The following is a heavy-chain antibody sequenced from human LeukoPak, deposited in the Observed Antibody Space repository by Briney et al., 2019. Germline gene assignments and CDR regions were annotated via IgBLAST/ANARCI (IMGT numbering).Heavy chain of an antibody. V-gene: IGHV3-9*01. D-gene: IGHD3-3*01. CDR2: ISWSSGII. J-gene: IGHJ3*02. Sequence: GGSLRLSCAASGFIFDDHGMHWVRRAPGKGLECVSGISWSSGIIGYADSVKGRFTISRDNAKNSLDLQMESLRAEDTAVYYCAKDTGSPADAITMEDNAFDIWGQGTMVTVSS. CDR3: AKDTGSPADAITMEDNAFDI. CDR1: GFIFDDHG.